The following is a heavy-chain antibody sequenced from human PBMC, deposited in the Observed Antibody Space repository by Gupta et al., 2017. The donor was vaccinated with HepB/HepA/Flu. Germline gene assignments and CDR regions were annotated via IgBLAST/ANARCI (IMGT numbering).Heavy chain of an antibody. D-gene: IGHD1-26*01. CDR1: GGSISSGYY. V-gene: IGHV4-31*03. CDR3: ARSNGLEGDRELDY. CDR2: IYYTGST. J-gene: IGHJ4*02. Sequence: QVQLQESGPGLVKPSQTLSLTCTVSGGSISSGYYWSWIRQHPGKGLEWIGYIYYTGSTYYNPALKSRVTISVDTSKKQLSLKLSYVNAEDTAVYYCARSNGLEGDRELDYWGQGTLVTVSS.